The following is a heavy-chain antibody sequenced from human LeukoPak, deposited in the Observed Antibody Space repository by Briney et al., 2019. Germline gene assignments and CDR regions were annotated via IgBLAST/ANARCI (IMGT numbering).Heavy chain of an antibody. V-gene: IGHV4-34*01. Sequence: SETLSLTCAVYGGSFNNYYWVWIRQPPGKRLEWIGEINHTGSTNYNPSLKSRVTISVDNTKNQFSLKLATDPAASMAVYYCAISNVDTVMVVRNYWGQGTLVTVSS. CDR1: GGSFNNYY. J-gene: IGHJ4*02. D-gene: IGHD5-18*01. CDR2: INHTGST. CDR3: AISNVDTVMVVRNY.